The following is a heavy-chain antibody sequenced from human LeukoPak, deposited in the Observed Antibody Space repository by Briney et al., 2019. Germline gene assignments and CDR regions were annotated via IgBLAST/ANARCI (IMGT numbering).Heavy chain of an antibody. V-gene: IGHV1-2*02. D-gene: IGHD3-3*01. J-gene: IGHJ4*02. CDR1: GYTFTDYY. CDR3: ARGPLLRFLEWLSVINFDY. CDR2: INPNSGGT. Sequence: ASVKVSCKASGYTFTDYYMHWVRQAPGQGLEWMGWINPNSGGTNYAQKFQGRVTMTRDTSISTAYMELSRLRSDDTAVYYCARGPLLRFLEWLSVINFDYWGLGTLVTVSS.